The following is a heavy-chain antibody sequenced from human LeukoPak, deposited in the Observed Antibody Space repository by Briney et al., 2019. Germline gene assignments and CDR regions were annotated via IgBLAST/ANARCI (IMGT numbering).Heavy chain of an antibody. CDR1: GFTVSSNY. J-gene: IGHJ4*02. CDR2: IYSGGST. Sequence: PGGSLRLSCAASGFTVSSNYMSWVRQAPGKGLEWVSVIYSGGSTYYADSVKGRFTIFRDNSKNTLYLQMNSLRAEDTAVYYCAWDDFWSGYGNFDYWGQGTLVTVSS. D-gene: IGHD3-3*01. CDR3: AWDDFWSGYGNFDY. V-gene: IGHV3-66*02.